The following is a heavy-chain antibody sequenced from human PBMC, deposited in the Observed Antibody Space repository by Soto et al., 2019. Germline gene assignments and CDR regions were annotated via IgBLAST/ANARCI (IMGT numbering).Heavy chain of an antibody. CDR2: IYSGGST. CDR1: GFTVSSNY. D-gene: IGHD1-26*01. J-gene: IGHJ6*02. Sequence: GGSLRLSCAASGFTVSSNYMSWVRQAPGKGLEWVSVIYSGGSTYYADSVKGRFTISRDNSKNTLYLQMNSLRAEDTAVYYCARDSRQVSYLSYYGMDVWGQGTTVTVSS. CDR3: ARDSRQVSYLSYYGMDV. V-gene: IGHV3-66*01.